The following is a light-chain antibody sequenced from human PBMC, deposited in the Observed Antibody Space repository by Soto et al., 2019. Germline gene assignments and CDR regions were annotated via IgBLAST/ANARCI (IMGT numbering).Light chain of an antibody. CDR2: GAS. CDR3: HHYDSSPPYT. J-gene: IGKJ2*01. V-gene: IGKV3-20*01. CDR1: QSVSSN. Sequence: EKALTQSPVTLSLSPGERATLSCRASQSVSSNLAWYQQRPGQAPRLLIYGASTRASGVPDRFSGSGSGTEFILTISRLEPDDSAVYYCHHYDSSPPYTFGQGTKLEIK.